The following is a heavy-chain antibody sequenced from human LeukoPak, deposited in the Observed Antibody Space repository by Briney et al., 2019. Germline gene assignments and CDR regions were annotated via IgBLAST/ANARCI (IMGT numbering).Heavy chain of an antibody. V-gene: IGHV3-30*01. Sequence: GKSLRLSCAASGFTFSSHAMHWVRQAPGKGLEWVAIMSNDGSKKFYADSLKGRFTISRDNSKNTLYLQMNSLRSEDTAVYFCAGDGSVLRFLEWLFFLDYWGQGTLVTVSS. CDR3: AGDGSVLRFLEWLFFLDY. J-gene: IGHJ4*02. CDR2: MSNDGSKK. D-gene: IGHD3-3*01. CDR1: GFTFSSHA.